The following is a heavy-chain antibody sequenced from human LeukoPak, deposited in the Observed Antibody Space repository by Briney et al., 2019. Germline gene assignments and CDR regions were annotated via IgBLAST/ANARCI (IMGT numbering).Heavy chain of an antibody. CDR3: ARDPMAVAAPDYYYYYGMDV. Sequence: GGSLRLSCAASGLTFDDYDMNWVRQAPGKGLEWVSGINWNGGSTGYADSVKGRFTISRDNSKNTLYLQMNSLRAEDTAVYYCARDPMAVAAPDYYYYYGMDVWGQGTTVTVSS. J-gene: IGHJ6*02. CDR1: GLTFDDYD. CDR2: INWNGGST. V-gene: IGHV3-20*04. D-gene: IGHD6-19*01.